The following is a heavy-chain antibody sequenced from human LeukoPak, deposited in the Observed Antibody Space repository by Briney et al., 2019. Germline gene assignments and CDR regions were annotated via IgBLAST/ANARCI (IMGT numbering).Heavy chain of an antibody. Sequence: SVRVSCAASVYAPTDLFIQWVCQTPGQGVESVGRICTNNGGTIYAQNFQGRVSMTRDASISTAYMELSRLRSDDTAVYYCARDDSGYGSGSYVGSRILNDFDIWGQGTMVTVSS. CDR3: ARDDSGYGSGSYVGSRILNDFDI. D-gene: IGHD3-10*01. V-gene: IGHV1-2*06. CDR2: ICTNNGGT. CDR1: VYAPTDLF. J-gene: IGHJ3*02.